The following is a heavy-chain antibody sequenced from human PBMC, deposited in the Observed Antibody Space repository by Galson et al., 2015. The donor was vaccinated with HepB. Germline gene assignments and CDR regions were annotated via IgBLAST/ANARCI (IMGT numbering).Heavy chain of an antibody. Sequence: SLRLSCAASGFTFSTYWMSWVRQAPGKGLEWVANIKQDGSEQNYVDSVKGRFTISRDNAKNLLFVQMTSLRADDTAVYYCARELADDRGYYYYGMDVWGQGTTVTVSS. CDR1: GFTFSTYW. D-gene: IGHD3-10*01. V-gene: IGHV3-7*01. CDR3: ARELADDRGYYYYGMDV. CDR2: IKQDGSEQ. J-gene: IGHJ6*02.